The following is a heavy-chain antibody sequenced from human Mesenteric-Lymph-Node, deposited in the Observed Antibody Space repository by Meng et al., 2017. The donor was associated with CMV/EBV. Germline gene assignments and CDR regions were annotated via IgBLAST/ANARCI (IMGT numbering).Heavy chain of an antibody. V-gene: IGHV3-21*01. D-gene: IGHD6-6*01. CDR2: ISSSSSYI. CDR1: GFTFSSYS. Sequence: GESLKISCAASGFTFSSYSMNWVRQAPGKGLEWVSSISSSSSYIYYADSVKGRFTISRDNAKNSLYLQMNSLRAEDTAVYYCARESIAARRAMDVWGQGTTVTVSS. CDR3: ARESIAARRAMDV. J-gene: IGHJ6*02.